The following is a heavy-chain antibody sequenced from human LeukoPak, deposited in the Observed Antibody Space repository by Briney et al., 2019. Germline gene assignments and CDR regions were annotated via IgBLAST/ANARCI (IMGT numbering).Heavy chain of an antibody. D-gene: IGHD5-12*01. CDR1: GYSFTNYW. CDR3: ARTPGSTDYRGYQYWFFDL. J-gene: IGHJ2*01. Sequence: GESLKISCKGSGYSFTNYWVAWVRQMPGKGPEWMGITHPGNSDTRYSPSFQGQVTISVDKSITTAYLQWSSLKASDTAIYYCARTPGSTDYRGYQYWFFDLWGRGTLVTVSS. V-gene: IGHV5-51*01. CDR2: THPGNSDT.